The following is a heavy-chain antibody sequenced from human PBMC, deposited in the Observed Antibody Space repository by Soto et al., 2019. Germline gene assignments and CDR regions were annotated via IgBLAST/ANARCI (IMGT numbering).Heavy chain of an antibody. D-gene: IGHD3-22*01. J-gene: IGHJ6*02. Sequence: PGGSLRLSCAASGFTFSSYGMHWVRQAPGKGLEWVAVISYDGSNKYYADSVKGRFTISRDNSKNTLYLQMNSLRAEDTAVYYCAKDGWFKDVVTPPEHYYYYGMDVWGQGTTVTVSS. CDR2: ISYDGSNK. V-gene: IGHV3-30*18. CDR3: AKDGWFKDVVTPPEHYYYYGMDV. CDR1: GFTFSSYG.